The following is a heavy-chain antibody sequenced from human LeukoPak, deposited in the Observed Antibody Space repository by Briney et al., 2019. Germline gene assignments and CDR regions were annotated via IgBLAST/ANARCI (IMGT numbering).Heavy chain of an antibody. J-gene: IGHJ4*02. V-gene: IGHV3-21*01. CDR2: ISSSSSYI. CDR1: GFTFSSYS. CDR3: ARGVPAAPRRAFDY. D-gene: IGHD2-2*01. Sequence: GGSLRLSCAASGFTFSSYSMNWVRQAPGEGLEWVSSISSSSSYIYYADSVKGRFTISRDNAKNSLYLQMNSLRAEDTAVYYCARGVPAAPRRAFDYWGQGALVTVSS.